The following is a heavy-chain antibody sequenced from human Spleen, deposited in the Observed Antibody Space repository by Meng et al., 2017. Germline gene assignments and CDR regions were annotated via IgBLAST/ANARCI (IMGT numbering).Heavy chain of an antibody. CDR3: ARDGYDSSGYSPTDAFDI. V-gene: IGHV3-7*01. D-gene: IGHD3-22*01. CDR2: IKQDGSEK. CDR1: GFTFSSYW. Sequence: GESLKISCAASGFTFSSYWMSWVRQAPGKGLEWVANIKQDGSEKYYVDSVKGRFTISRDNAKNSLYLQMNSLRAEDTAVYYCARDGYDSSGYSPTDAFDIWGQGTMVTVSS. J-gene: IGHJ3*02.